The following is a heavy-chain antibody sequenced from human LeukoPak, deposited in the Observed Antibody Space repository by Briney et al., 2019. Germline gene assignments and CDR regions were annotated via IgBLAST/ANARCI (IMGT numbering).Heavy chain of an antibody. Sequence: GSSVKVSCKASGGTFSSYAISWVRQAPGQGLEWIGGIIPIFGTANYAQKFQGRVTITTDESTSTAYMELSSLRSEDTAVYYCARETVGTVRGDATPWFDPWGQGTLVTVSS. CDR3: ARETVGTVRGDATPWFDP. CDR1: GGTFSSYA. J-gene: IGHJ5*02. CDR2: IIPIFGTA. V-gene: IGHV1-69*05. D-gene: IGHD4-17*01.